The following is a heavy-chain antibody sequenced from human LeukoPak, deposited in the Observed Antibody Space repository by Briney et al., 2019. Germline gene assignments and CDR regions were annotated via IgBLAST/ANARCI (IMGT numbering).Heavy chain of an antibody. CDR2: ARNKAESYKI. CDR1: GFSFSNHY. D-gene: IGHD3-3*01. J-gene: IGHJ6*03. V-gene: IGHV3-72*01. CDR3: ARESSIFQVVARSYMDV. Sequence: GGSLRLSCAASGFSFSNHYINWIRHSPGKGLEWVGRARNKAESYKIEYAASVKGRFIISRDDSKKSLFLHMNNLKTEDTAVYYCARESSIFQVVARSYMDVWGKGTTVTVFS.